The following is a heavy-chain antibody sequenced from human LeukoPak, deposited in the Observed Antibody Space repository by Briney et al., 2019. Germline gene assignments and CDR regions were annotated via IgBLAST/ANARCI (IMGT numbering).Heavy chain of an antibody. J-gene: IGHJ5*02. CDR2: IIPKSGGT. V-gene: IGHV1-2*02. Sequence: GSPWASPEPSRDTSTVYYMHSVREAPGQGVRWIGWIIPKSGGTNYAQNLRGRVTMTRDTSITTAYMELSGLSSDDTAVYYCAREGPTEYWFDLWCQGTRATVS. CDR1: RDTSTVYY. CDR3: AREGPTEYWFDL. D-gene: IGHD1-26*01.